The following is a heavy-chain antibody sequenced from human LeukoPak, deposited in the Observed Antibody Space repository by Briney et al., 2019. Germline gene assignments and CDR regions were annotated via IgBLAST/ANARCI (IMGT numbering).Heavy chain of an antibody. CDR2: IIPIFGTA. J-gene: IGHJ4*02. D-gene: IGHD4-11*01. CDR3: ARGDDYSNYLVY. V-gene: IGHV1-69*01. Sequence: SVKVSCRASGGTFSSYAISWVRQAPGQGLEWMGGIIPIFGTANYAQKFRGRVTITADESTGTAYMELSGLRSEDTAVYYCARGDDYSNYLVYWGQGTLVTVSS. CDR1: GGTFSSYA.